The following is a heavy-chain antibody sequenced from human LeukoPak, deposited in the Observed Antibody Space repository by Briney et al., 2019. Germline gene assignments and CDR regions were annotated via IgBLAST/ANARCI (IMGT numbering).Heavy chain of an antibody. CDR3: ARGPFTYYYYYYMDV. J-gene: IGHJ6*03. CDR2: INHSGST. V-gene: IGHV4-34*01. Sequence: SETLSLTCAVYGGSFSGYYWSWIRQPPGKGLEWIGEINHSGSTNYNPSLKSRVTISVDTSKNQFSLKLSSVTAADTAVYYCARGPFTYYYYYYMDVWSKGTTVTVSS. CDR1: GGSFSGYY.